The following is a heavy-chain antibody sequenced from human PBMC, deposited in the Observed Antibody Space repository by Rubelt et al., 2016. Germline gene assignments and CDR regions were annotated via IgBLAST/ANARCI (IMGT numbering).Heavy chain of an antibody. V-gene: IGHV4-39*07. CDR3: ARNFGDYGGSSDY. CDR1: GVEMFSLKHY. CDR2: IYYSGST. J-gene: IGHJ4*02. Sequence: QLQLQESGPGLVKPSGTLSLTCSVFGVEMFSLKHYWGWIRQSPGKGLEWIGRIYYSGSTYYNPSLKSRVTISVDTSENRFSLKVNAVTAADTAVYYCARNFGDYGGSSDYWGQGTLVTVSS. D-gene: IGHD4-23*01.